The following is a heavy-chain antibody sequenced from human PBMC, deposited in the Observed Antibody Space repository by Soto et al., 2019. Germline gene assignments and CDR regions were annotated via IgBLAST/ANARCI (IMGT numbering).Heavy chain of an antibody. V-gene: IGHV4-59*01. D-gene: IGHD1-1*01. CDR2: IYYSGST. CDR3: ARLATRYYFDY. Sequence: SENLSLTCTVSGGSISSYYRSWIRQPPGKGLEWIGYIYYSGSTNYNPSLKSRVTISVDTSKNQFSLKMSSVTAADTAVYYCARLATRYYFDYWGQGTLVTVS. J-gene: IGHJ4*02. CDR1: GGSISSYY.